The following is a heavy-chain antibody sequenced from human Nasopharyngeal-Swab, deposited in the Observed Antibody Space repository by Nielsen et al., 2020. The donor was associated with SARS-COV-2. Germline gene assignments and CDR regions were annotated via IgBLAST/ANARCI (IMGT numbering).Heavy chain of an antibody. CDR1: GFSLSNARMG. CDR3: ARTSNRSYGYSGFDY. Sequence: SGPTLVKPTETLTLTCTVSGFSLSNARMGVSWIRQPPGKALEWLAHIFSNDEKSYSTSLKSRLTISKDTSKSQVVLTMTNMDPVDTATYYCARTSNRSYGYSGFDYWGQGTLVTVSS. V-gene: IGHV2-26*01. D-gene: IGHD5-18*01. CDR2: IFSNDEK. J-gene: IGHJ4*02.